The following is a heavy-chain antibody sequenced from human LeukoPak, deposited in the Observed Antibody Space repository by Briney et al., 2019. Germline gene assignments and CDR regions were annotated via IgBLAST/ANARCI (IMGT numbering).Heavy chain of an antibody. Sequence: PSETLSLTCTVSGGSISSYYWSWIRRPPGRGLEWIGYIYYSGSTNYNPSLKSRVTISVDTSKNQFSLKLSSVTAADTAVYYCARARGRGYSGYGADRNNWFDPWGQGTLVTVSS. CDR3: ARARGRGYSGYGADRNNWFDP. D-gene: IGHD5-12*01. J-gene: IGHJ5*02. CDR1: GGSISSYY. V-gene: IGHV4-59*01. CDR2: IYYSGST.